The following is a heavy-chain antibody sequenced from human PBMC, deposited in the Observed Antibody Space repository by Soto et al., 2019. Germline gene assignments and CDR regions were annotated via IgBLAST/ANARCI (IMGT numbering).Heavy chain of an antibody. CDR2: IYHSGST. V-gene: IGHV4-61*01. J-gene: IGHJ5*02. Sequence: SETLSLTCTVSGGSVRDGSYYWAWLRQPPGKGLEWIGHIYHSGSTIYNPSLKSRVTISIDTSKSQFSLNLNSMTAADTAVYYCAGYNWNYYFDPWGQGNLVTVSS. CDR1: GGSVRDGSYY. CDR3: AGYNWNYYFDP. D-gene: IGHD1-7*01.